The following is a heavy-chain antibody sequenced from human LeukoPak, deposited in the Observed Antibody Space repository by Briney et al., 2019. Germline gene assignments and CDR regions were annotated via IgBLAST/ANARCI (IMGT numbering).Heavy chain of an antibody. CDR2: IIPIFGTA. CDR1: GGTFSSYA. D-gene: IGHD6-13*01. CDR3: ARDPHSYSSSWYFDY. Sequence: SVKVSCKASGGTFSSYAISWVRQAPGQGLEWMGGIIPIFGTANYAQKFQGRVTITADESTSTAYTELSGLRSEDTAVYYCARDPHSYSSSWYFDYWGQGTLVTVSS. J-gene: IGHJ4*02. V-gene: IGHV1-69*13.